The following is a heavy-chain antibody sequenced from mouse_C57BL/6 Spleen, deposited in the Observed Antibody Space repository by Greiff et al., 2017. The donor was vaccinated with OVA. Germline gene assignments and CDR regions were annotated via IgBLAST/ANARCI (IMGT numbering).Heavy chain of an antibody. V-gene: IGHV1-69*01. CDR2: IDPSDSYT. D-gene: IGHD3-2*02. CDR1: GYTFTSYW. J-gene: IGHJ4*01. CDR3: ATAQATDYAMDY. Sequence: VQLKQPGAELVMPGASVKLSCKASGYTFTSYWMHWVKQRPGQGLEWIGEIDPSDSYTNYNQKFKGKSTLTVDKSSSTAYMQLSSLTSEDSAVYYCATAQATDYAMDYWGQGTSVTVSS.